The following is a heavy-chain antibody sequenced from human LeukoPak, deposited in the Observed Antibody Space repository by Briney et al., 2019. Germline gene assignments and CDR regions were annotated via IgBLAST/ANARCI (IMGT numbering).Heavy chain of an antibody. CDR3: AASRYYYDSSGPGGYYYGMDV. Sequence: SVRVSCKASGGTFSSYAISWVRQAPGQGLEWMGGIIPIFGTANYAQKFQGRVTITADESTSTAYMELSSLRSEDTAVYYCAASRYYYDSSGPGGYYYGMDVWGQGTTVTVSS. J-gene: IGHJ6*02. CDR2: IIPIFGTA. V-gene: IGHV1-69*13. D-gene: IGHD3-22*01. CDR1: GGTFSSYA.